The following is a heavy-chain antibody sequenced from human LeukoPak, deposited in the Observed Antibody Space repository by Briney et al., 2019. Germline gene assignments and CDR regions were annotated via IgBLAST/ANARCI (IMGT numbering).Heavy chain of an antibody. CDR3: ARDHLCGGACSSDYDAFDI. CDR2: IYYPGTT. CDR1: GGSFTSRSYF. V-gene: IGHV4-39*07. J-gene: IGHJ3*02. Sequence: PSETLSLTCTVSGGSFTSRSYFWAWIRQSPGKGLEWIASIYYPGTTFYNPSLKSRATISVDTSNHQLSLKVISVTAADTAVYYCARDHLCGGACSSDYDAFDIWGQGTVVTVSS. D-gene: IGHD2-21*02.